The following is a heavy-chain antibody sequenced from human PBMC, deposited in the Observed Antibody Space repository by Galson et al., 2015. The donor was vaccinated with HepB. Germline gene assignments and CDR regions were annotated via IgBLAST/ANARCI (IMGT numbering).Heavy chain of an antibody. CDR1: GFTFSSYA. CDR2: ISYDGSNK. CDR3: AIYPDSMTATVERIRADAFDI. D-gene: IGHD4-23*01. J-gene: IGHJ3*02. V-gene: IGHV3-30*04. Sequence: SLRLSCAASGFTFSSYAMHWVRQAPGKGLEWVAVISYDGSNKYYADSVKGRFTISRDNSKNTLYLQMNSLRAEDTAVYYCAIYPDSMTATVERIRADAFDIWGQGTMVTVSS.